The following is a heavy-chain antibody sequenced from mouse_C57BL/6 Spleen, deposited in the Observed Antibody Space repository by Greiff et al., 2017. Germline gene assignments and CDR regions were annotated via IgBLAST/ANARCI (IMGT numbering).Heavy chain of an antibody. CDR1: GYAFSSSW. Sequence: VQLQQSGPELVKPGASVKISCKASGYAFSSSWMNWVKQRPGTGLEWIGRIYPGDGDTNYNGKFKGKATLTADKSSSTAYMQLSSLTSEDSAVYFCARGDGYYYAMAYWGQGTSVTFSS. CDR2: IYPGDGDT. CDR3: ARGDGYYYAMAY. V-gene: IGHV1-82*01. J-gene: IGHJ4*01. D-gene: IGHD2-3*01.